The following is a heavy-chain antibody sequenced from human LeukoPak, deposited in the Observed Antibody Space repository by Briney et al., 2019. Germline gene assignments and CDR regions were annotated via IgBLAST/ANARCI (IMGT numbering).Heavy chain of an antibody. D-gene: IGHD6-13*01. Sequence: GGSLRLSCAASGFTFSSYGMSWVRQAPGKGLEWVSAISGSAGSTYYADSVKGRFTISRDNAKNSLYLQMNSLRAEDTAVYYCARGYSSSWHHYYYYMDVWGKGTTVTVSS. CDR1: GFTFSSYG. CDR2: ISGSAGST. J-gene: IGHJ6*03. CDR3: ARGYSSSWHHYYYYMDV. V-gene: IGHV3-23*01.